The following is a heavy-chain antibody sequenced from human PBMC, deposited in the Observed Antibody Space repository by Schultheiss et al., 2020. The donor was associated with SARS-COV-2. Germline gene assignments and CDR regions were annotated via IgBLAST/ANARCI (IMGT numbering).Heavy chain of an antibody. CDR2: ISSSGSTI. CDR3: ARDRGAARYHYYYYMDV. D-gene: IGHD6-6*01. CDR1: GFTFSSYE. V-gene: IGHV3-48*03. Sequence: GSLRLSCAASGFTFSSYEMNWVRQAPGKGLEWVSYISSSGSTIYYADSLKGRFTISRDNAKNSLFLQMNSLRAEDTAVYYCARDRGAARYHYYYYMDVWGKGTTVTVSS. J-gene: IGHJ6*03.